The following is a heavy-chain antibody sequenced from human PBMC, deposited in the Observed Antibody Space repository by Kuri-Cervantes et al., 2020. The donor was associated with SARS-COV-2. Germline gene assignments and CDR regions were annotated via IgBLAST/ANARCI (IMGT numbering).Heavy chain of an antibody. CDR2: ISYEGRGE. J-gene: IGHJ4*02. V-gene: IGHV3-30*04. Sequence: GESLKISCAASGFPFRGYTYFWVRQAPGKGLEWVAVISYEGRGENYADSVRGRFSISRDNSKNTVDLHMNNLRADDTGVYYCARAQSPAAAIDYWSQGTLVTVSS. CDR1: GFPFRGYT. CDR3: ARAQSPAAAIDY. D-gene: IGHD6-13*01.